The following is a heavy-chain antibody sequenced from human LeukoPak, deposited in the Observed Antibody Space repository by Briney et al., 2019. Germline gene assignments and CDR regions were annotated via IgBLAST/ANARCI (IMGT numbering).Heavy chain of an antibody. Sequence: SETLSLTCAVYGGSFSGYYWSWIRQPPGKGLEWIGEINHSGSTNYNPSLKSRVTISVDTSKNQFSLQLSSVTAADTAVYYCARLRTQYCSGGSCFGYYYYYYMDVWGKGTTVTISS. CDR2: INHSGST. J-gene: IGHJ6*03. D-gene: IGHD2-15*01. CDR3: ARLRTQYCSGGSCFGYYYYYYMDV. V-gene: IGHV4-34*01. CDR1: GGSFSGYY.